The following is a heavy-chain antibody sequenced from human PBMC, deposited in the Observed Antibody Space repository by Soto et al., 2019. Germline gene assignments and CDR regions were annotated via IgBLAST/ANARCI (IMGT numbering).Heavy chain of an antibody. Sequence: QVQLVQSGAEVKKPGASVKVSCKASGYTFTSYGISWVRQAPGQGLEWMGWISVYNGNRNYAQKLQGRVTMTTDTSTSTAYMELRSLRSDDTAVYYCARDQVTLAAAAEGNIDYWGQGTLVTVSS. CDR1: GYTFTSYG. D-gene: IGHD6-13*01. J-gene: IGHJ4*02. CDR2: ISVYNGNR. CDR3: ARDQVTLAAAAEGNIDY. V-gene: IGHV1-18*01.